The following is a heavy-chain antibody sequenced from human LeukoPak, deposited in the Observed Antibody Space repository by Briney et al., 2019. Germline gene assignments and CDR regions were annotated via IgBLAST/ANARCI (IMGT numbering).Heavy chain of an antibody. CDR2: ISSSSSSYI. J-gene: IGHJ4*02. CDR1: GFTFSSYS. V-gene: IGHV3-21*01. Sequence: GGSLRLSCAASGFTFSSYSMNWVRQAPGKGLEWVSSISSSSSSYIYYADSVKGRFTISRDNAKNSLYLQMNSLRAEDTAVYYCAREGTTVTTPVDYWGQGTLVTVSS. D-gene: IGHD4-17*01. CDR3: AREGTTVTTPVDY.